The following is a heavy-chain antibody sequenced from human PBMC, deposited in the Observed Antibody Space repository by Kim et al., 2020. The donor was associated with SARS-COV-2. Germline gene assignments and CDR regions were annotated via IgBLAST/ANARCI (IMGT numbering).Heavy chain of an antibody. CDR3: ARDFGAYFDY. J-gene: IGHJ4*02. CDR2: ST. V-gene: IGHV4-59*01. Sequence: STNYTPSLKSRVTISVDTSKNQFSLKLSSVTAADTAVYYCARDFGAYFDYWGQGTLVTVSS. D-gene: IGHD3-10*01.